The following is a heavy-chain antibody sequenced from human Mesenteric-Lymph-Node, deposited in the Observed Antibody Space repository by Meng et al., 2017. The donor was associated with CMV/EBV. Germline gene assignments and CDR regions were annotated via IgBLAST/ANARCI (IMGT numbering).Heavy chain of an antibody. Sequence: SVKVSCKASGGTISSYAISWVRQAPGQGLEWMGGIIPIFGTANYAQKFQGRVTITTDESTSTAYMDLRSLTSDDSAVYYCARGHYYHYSYYMDVWGQGTTVTVSS. CDR1: GGTISSYA. J-gene: IGHJ6*02. CDR2: IIPIFGTA. D-gene: IGHD3-10*01. CDR3: ARGHYYHYSYYMDV. V-gene: IGHV1-69*05.